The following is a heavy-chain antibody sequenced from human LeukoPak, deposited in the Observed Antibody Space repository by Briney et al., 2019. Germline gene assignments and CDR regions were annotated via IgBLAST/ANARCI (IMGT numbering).Heavy chain of an antibody. CDR2: IYYSGST. J-gene: IGHJ6*03. CDR3: ARHSGGGTSSTGDFWSGSYYYYYMDV. CDR1: GGSISSYY. Sequence: SETLSLTCTVSGGSISSYYWSWIRQPPGKGLEWIGYIYYSGSTNYIPSLKSRVTISVDTSKNQFSLKLSSVTAADTAVYYCARHSGGGTSSTGDFWSGSYYYYYMDVWGKGTTVTVSS. D-gene: IGHD3-3*01. V-gene: IGHV4-59*08.